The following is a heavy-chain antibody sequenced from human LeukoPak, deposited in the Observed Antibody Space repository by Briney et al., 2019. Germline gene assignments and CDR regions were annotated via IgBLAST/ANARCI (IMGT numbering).Heavy chain of an antibody. CDR2: ISGSGGST. D-gene: IGHD6-13*01. CDR1: GFTFSSYA. CDR3: AKGYSSSWWYFDY. Sequence: GGSLRLSCGASGFTFSSYAMSWVRQAPGKGLEWVSAISGSGGSTYYADSVKGRFTISRDNSKNTLYLQMNSLRAEDTAVYYCAKGYSSSWWYFDYWGQGTLVTVSS. J-gene: IGHJ4*02. V-gene: IGHV3-23*01.